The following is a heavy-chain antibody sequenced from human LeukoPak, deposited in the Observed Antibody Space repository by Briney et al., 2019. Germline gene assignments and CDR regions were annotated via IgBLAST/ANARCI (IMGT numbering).Heavy chain of an antibody. CDR1: GFSFSSYS. V-gene: IGHV3-48*04. CDR3: ARGGIITSYTFEI. Sequence: GGSLRLSCAASGFSFSSYSMNWVRQAPGKGLEWVSYISSSSSTIYYADSVKGRFTISRDNAKNSLYLQMNSLRAEDTAVYYCARGGIITSYTFEIWGQGTMVTVSS. CDR2: ISSSSSTI. J-gene: IGHJ3*02. D-gene: IGHD1-14*01.